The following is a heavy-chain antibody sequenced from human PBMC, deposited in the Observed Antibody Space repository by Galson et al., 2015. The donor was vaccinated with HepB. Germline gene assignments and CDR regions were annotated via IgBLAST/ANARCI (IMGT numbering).Heavy chain of an antibody. Sequence: SLRLSCAASGFTFSSYAMHWVRQAPGKGLEWVAVISYDGSNKYYADSVKGRFTISRDNSKNTLYLQMNSLRAEDTAVYYCARGLTTFRYYFDYWGQGTLVTVSS. CDR3: ARGLTTFRYYFDY. D-gene: IGHD4-17*01. CDR1: GFTFSSYA. J-gene: IGHJ4*02. CDR2: ISYDGSNK. V-gene: IGHV3-30*04.